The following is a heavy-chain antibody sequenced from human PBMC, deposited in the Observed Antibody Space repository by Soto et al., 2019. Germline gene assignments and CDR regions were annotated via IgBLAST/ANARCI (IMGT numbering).Heavy chain of an antibody. CDR3: ARNILRATPYGMDV. J-gene: IGHJ6*02. CDR1: GFTFSSCG. V-gene: IGHV3-33*01. Sequence: QPGGSLRLSCAASGFTFSSCGMHWVRQAPGKGLEWVAVIWYDGSNKYYADSVKGRFTISRDNSKNTLYLQMNSLRAEDTAVYYCARNILRATPYGMDVWGQGTTVTVSS. CDR2: IWYDGSNK. D-gene: IGHD2-15*01.